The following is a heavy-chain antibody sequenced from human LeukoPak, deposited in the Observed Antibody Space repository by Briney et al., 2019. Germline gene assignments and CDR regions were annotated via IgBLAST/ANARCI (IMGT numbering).Heavy chain of an antibody. Sequence: SETLSLTCTVSGGSISSYYWSWIRQPPGKGLEWIGYIYYSGSTNYNPSLKSRVTISVDTSKNQSSLKLSSVTAADTAVYYCARDRGQLLQYNWFDPWGQGTLVTVSS. V-gene: IGHV4-59*01. CDR3: ARDRGQLLQYNWFDP. D-gene: IGHD2-2*01. CDR2: IYYSGST. CDR1: GGSISSYY. J-gene: IGHJ5*02.